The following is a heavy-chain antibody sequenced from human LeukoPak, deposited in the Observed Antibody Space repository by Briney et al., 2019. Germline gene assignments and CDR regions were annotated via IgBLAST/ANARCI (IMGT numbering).Heavy chain of an antibody. CDR1: GFTFSSYS. D-gene: IGHD6-13*01. CDR2: ISSSSSYI. V-gene: IGHV3-21*01. J-gene: IGHJ4*02. CDR3: ARGGSAAAGTSRFDY. Sequence: GSLXLSCATSGFTFSSYSMNWVRQAPGKGLEWXSSISSSSSYIYYADSVKGRFTISRDNAKNSLYLQMNSLRAEDTAVYYCARGGSAAAGTSRFDYWGQGTLVTVSS.